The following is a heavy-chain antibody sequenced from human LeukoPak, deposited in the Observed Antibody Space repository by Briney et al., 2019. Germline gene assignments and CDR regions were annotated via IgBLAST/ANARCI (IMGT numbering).Heavy chain of an antibody. CDR2: ISYDGSNK. Sequence: GRSLRLSCAASGFTFSSYAMHWVRQAPGKGLEWVAVISYDGSNKYYADSAKGRFTTSRDNSKNTLYLQMNSLRAEDTAVYYCARSGSPLPVEFDYWGQGTLVTVSS. D-gene: IGHD1-26*01. CDR1: GFTFSSYA. CDR3: ARSGSPLPVEFDY. J-gene: IGHJ4*02. V-gene: IGHV3-30-3*01.